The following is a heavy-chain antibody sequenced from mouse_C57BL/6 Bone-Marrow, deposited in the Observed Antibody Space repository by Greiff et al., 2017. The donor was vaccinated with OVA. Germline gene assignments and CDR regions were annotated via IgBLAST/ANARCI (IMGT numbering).Heavy chain of an antibody. CDR3: ARPGYAGYAMDY. D-gene: IGHD2-14*01. V-gene: IGHV5-17*01. CDR2: ISSGSSTI. Sequence: DVQLVESGGGLVKPGGSLKLSCAASGFTFSDYGMHWVRQAPEKGLEWVAYISSGSSTIYYADTVKGRFTISRDNAKNTLFLQMTSLRSEDTAMYYCARPGYAGYAMDYWGQGTSVTVSS. CDR1: GFTFSDYG. J-gene: IGHJ4*01.